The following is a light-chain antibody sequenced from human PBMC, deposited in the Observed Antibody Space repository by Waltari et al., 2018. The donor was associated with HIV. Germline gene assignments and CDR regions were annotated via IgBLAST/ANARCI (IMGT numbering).Light chain of an antibody. CDR3: QQYNSYPWT. V-gene: IGKV1-5*03. Sequence: DIQMTQSPSPLSASVGNRVTITCRASQHISSWLAWDKQKPGKAPKHLIYKASSLESGVPSRVSGSGSGTEFTLTISSLQPDEFATYYCQQYNSYPWTFGQGTKVEIK. CDR2: KAS. CDR1: QHISSW. J-gene: IGKJ1*01.